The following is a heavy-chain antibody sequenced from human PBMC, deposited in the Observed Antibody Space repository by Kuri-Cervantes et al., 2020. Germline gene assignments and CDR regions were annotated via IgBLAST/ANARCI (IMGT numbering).Heavy chain of an antibody. D-gene: IGHD3-22*01. CDR2: ISYDGSNK. Sequence: LSLTCAASGYTFSSYAMHWVRQAPGKGLEWVAVISYDGSNKYYADSVKGRLTISRDNSKNTLYLQMNSLRAEDTAVYYCARDESNYYDSSGYYGYWGQGTLVTVSS. CDR1: GYTFSSYA. CDR3: ARDESNYYDSSGYYGY. V-gene: IGHV3-30-3*01. J-gene: IGHJ4*02.